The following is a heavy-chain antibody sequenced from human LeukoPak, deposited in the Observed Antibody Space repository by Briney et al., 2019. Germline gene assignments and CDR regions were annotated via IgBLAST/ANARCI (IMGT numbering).Heavy chain of an antibody. CDR1: GGSISSYY. D-gene: IGHD6-19*01. CDR2: IYTSGST. Sequence: SETLSLTCTVSGGSISSYYWSWIRQPAGKGLEWIGRIYTSGSTNYNPSLKSRVTMSVDTSKNQFSLKLSSVTAADTAVYYCARDSGWGYYYYYYMDVWGKGTTVTVSS. V-gene: IGHV4-4*07. J-gene: IGHJ6*03. CDR3: ARDSGWGYYYYYYMDV.